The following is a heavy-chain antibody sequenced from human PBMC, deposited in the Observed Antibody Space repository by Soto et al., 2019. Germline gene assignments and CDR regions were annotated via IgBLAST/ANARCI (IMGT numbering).Heavy chain of an antibody. Sequence: QVQLVQSGAEVKKPGASVKVSCKASGYTFTSYGISWVRQAPGQGLEWMGWISAYNSNTNYAQKLQGRVTMTTDTSTSTDYMELRSLRSDDTAVYYCARGVRITIFGVVRWAPRSFDYWGQGTLVHVSS. CDR1: GYTFTSYG. CDR2: ISAYNSNT. CDR3: ARGVRITIFGVVRWAPRSFDY. D-gene: IGHD3-3*01. V-gene: IGHV1-18*01. J-gene: IGHJ4*02.